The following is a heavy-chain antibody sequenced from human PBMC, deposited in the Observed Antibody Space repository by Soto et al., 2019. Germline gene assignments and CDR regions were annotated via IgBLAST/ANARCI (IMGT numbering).Heavy chain of an antibody. D-gene: IGHD1-26*01. J-gene: IGHJ4*02. CDR3: AKAKFYFDSSPFDS. CDR2: INADGSDR. CDR1: GFTFEDYA. V-gene: IGHV3-43D*04. Sequence: GGSLRLSCSTSGFTFEDYAAHWVRQSSRKGLEWVSFINADGSDRYYADSVKGRFTISRDNTKGSFYLQMDRLRLEDTAIYYCAKAKFYFDSSPFDSWGQGTLVTVSS.